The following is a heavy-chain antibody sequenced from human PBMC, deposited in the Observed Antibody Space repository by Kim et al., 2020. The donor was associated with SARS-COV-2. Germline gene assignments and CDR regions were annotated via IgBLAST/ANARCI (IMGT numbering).Heavy chain of an antibody. CDR3: AREGYYDSSGYYHHDAFDI. D-gene: IGHD3-22*01. J-gene: IGHJ3*02. CDR1: GGSISSYY. V-gene: IGHV4-59*13. CDR2: IYYSVST. Sequence: SETLSLTCTVSGGSISSYYWSWIRQPPGKGLEWIGYIYYSVSTNYNPSLKSRVTISVDTSKKQFSLKLSSVTAADTAVYYCAREGYYDSSGYYHHDAFDIWGQGTMVTVSS.